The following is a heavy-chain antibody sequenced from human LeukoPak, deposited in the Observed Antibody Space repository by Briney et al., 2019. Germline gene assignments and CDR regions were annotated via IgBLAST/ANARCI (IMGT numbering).Heavy chain of an antibody. D-gene: IGHD3-22*01. Sequence: PGGSLRLSXAASGFTFSSYSMIWVRQAPGKGLEWVSSISSSSSYIYYADSVKGRFTISRDNAKNSLYLQMNSLRAEDTAVYYCARDRNYYDSRNFDYWGQGTLVTVSS. J-gene: IGHJ4*02. CDR1: GFTFSSYS. CDR2: ISSSSSYI. CDR3: ARDRNYYDSRNFDY. V-gene: IGHV3-21*01.